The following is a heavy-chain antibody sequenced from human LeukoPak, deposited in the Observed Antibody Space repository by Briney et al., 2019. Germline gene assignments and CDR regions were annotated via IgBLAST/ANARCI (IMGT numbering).Heavy chain of an antibody. V-gene: IGHV4-4*07. Sequence: PSETLSLTCTVSGGSISNYYWSWMREPAGKGLEWIGRIYTSGSTNYNPSLKSRVTMSVDTSKNQFSLKLSSVTAADTAVYYCAREYSSSSPLDYWGQGTLVTVSS. CDR2: IYTSGST. J-gene: IGHJ4*02. CDR1: GGSISNYY. D-gene: IGHD6-6*01. CDR3: AREYSSSSPLDY.